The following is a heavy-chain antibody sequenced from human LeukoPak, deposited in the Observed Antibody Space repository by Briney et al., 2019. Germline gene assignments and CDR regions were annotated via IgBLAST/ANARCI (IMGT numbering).Heavy chain of an antibody. D-gene: IGHD3-10*01. V-gene: IGHV3-23*01. Sequence: GGSLRLSCAASGFTFSSYGMSWVRQAPGKGLEWVSAISGSGGSTYYADSVKGRFTISRDNSKNTLYLQMNSLRAEDTAVYYCAKDQAEVLLWFGELLQTRGFDYWGQGTLVTVSS. J-gene: IGHJ4*02. CDR2: ISGSGGST. CDR3: AKDQAEVLLWFGELLQTRGFDY. CDR1: GFTFSSYG.